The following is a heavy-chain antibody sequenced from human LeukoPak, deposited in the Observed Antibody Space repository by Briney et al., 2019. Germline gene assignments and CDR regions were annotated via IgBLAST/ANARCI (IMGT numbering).Heavy chain of an antibody. J-gene: IGHJ4*02. CDR1: GFTFSSYA. V-gene: IGHV3-64*02. CDR2: ISSNGDST. Sequence: GGSLRLSCAASGFTFSSYAMHWVRQAPGKGLEYVSAISSNGDSTYYADSVRDRFTISRDNSKNTLYLQMGSLRADDMAMYYCARANRRDSSPFYFDYWGQGTLVTVSS. D-gene: IGHD3-22*01. CDR3: ARANRRDSSPFYFDY.